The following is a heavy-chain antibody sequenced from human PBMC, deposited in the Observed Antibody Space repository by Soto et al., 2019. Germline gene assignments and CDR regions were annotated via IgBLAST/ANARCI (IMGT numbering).Heavy chain of an antibody. CDR2: IIPIFGTA. D-gene: IGHD3-22*01. J-gene: IGHJ6*02. CDR3: ARDWGREVVIGTGYYYYYGMYV. CDR1: GGTFSSYA. V-gene: IGHV1-69*13. Sequence: SVKVSCKASGGTFSSYASSVVRKAPGQGLEWMGGIIPIFGTANYAQKFQGRVTMTADESTSTAYMELIRLRSEDTAVYYCARDWGREVVIGTGYYYYYGMYVLRRGTTVTVSS.